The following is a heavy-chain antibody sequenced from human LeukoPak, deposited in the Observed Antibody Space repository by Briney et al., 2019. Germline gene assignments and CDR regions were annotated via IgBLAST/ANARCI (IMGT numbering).Heavy chain of an antibody. V-gene: IGHV3-23*01. Sequence: GGSLRLSCSASGFTFSAYAMHWVRQAPGKGLEWVSAISDSGTGTYYADSVKGRFTISRDNSKNTLYLQMNSLRAEDTAVYYCAKELIARGYSGYAAFDYWGQGTLVTVSS. CDR2: ISDSGTGT. CDR3: AKELIARGYSGYAAFDY. CDR1: GFTFSAYA. J-gene: IGHJ4*02. D-gene: IGHD5-12*01.